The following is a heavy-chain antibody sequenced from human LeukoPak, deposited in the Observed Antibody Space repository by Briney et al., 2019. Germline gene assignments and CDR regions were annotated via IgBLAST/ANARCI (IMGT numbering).Heavy chain of an antibody. D-gene: IGHD2-2*01. Sequence: ASVKVSCKASGYTFTSYGINWVRQAPGQALEWMGWISAYNGNTNYEQKLQDRVTMTTDTSTSTAYIELRSLRSDDTAVYYCARNTGYCSSTSCYDWFDPWGQGTLVTVSS. V-gene: IGHV1-18*01. CDR1: GYTFTSYG. CDR3: ARNTGYCSSTSCYDWFDP. CDR2: ISAYNGNT. J-gene: IGHJ5*02.